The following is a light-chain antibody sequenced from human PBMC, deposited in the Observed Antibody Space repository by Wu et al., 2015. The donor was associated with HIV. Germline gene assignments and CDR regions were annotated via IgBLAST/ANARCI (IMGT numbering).Light chain of an antibody. CDR1: PTISNF. CDR2: AAS. J-gene: IGKJ2*03. V-gene: IGKV1-39*01. Sequence: DIQMTQSPSSLSASVGDRVTITCRASPTISNFLNWYQQKPGKAPKLLIYAASSLQSGVPSRFSGSGSGTDFTLTISSLQPEDFATYYCQQSYSTPRSFGQGTKLEIK. CDR3: QQSYSTPRS.